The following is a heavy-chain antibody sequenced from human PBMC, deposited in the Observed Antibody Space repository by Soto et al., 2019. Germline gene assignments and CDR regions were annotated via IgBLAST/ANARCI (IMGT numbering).Heavy chain of an antibody. J-gene: IGHJ4*02. CDR3: AKDAKSFLLVVPVPPDY. D-gene: IGHD2-2*01. CDR1: GFTFNSYG. V-gene: IGHV3-30*18. Sequence: QVQLVESGGGVVQPGRSLRLSCAASGFTFNSYGMHWVRQAPGKGLEWVAGISYDGSKIYYADSVNGRFTISRDNSKNTLYLQMDSLRVEDTAVYYCAKDAKSFLLVVPVPPDYWGQGTLVTVSS. CDR2: ISYDGSKI.